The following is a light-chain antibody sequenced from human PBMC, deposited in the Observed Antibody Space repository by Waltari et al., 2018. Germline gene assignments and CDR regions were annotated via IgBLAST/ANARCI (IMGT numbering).Light chain of an antibody. Sequence: DIVMTQSPDSLAVSLGERATINCKSSQSILYSSTNKNYLAWYQPKAGQPPKLLIYWASTRQSGVPDRFSGSGSGTDFTLTINSLQAEDVAVYYCQQYFDTVFTSGPGTKVEIK. CDR3: QQYFDTVFT. V-gene: IGKV4-1*01. CDR2: WAS. CDR1: QSILYSSTNKNY. J-gene: IGKJ3*01.